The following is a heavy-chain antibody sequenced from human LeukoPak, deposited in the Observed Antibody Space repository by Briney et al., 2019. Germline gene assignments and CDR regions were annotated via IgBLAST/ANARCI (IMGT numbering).Heavy chain of an antibody. CDR1: GFTVSSNY. J-gene: IGHJ4*02. CDR2: IYSGGST. CDR3: ASSASGWAPPEYYFDY. Sequence: GGSLRLSCAASGFTVSSNYMSWVRQAPGKGLEWVSVIYSGGSTYYADSVKGRFTISRDNSKNTLYLQMNSLRAEDTAVYYCASSASGWAPPEYYFDYWGQGTLVTVSS. V-gene: IGHV3-53*01. D-gene: IGHD6-19*01.